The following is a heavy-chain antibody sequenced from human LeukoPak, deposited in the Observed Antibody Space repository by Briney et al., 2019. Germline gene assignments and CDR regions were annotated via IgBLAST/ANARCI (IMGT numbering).Heavy chain of an antibody. CDR3: ARSGRGDTYGTYYYYMDV. CDR1: DGSISSYY. CDR2: IYTRRST. D-gene: IGHD3-10*01. Sequence: PSETLSLTCTVSDGSISSYYWSWIRQPAGKGLECFGRIYTRRSTKSNPSLNSRVTMSVETSKNQFSLKMTSVTAADPAVYFCARSGRGDTYGTYYYYMDVWGKGTTVTVSS. J-gene: IGHJ6*03. V-gene: IGHV4-4*07.